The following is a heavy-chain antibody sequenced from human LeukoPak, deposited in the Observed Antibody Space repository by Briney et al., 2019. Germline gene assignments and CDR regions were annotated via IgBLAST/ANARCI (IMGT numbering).Heavy chain of an antibody. CDR3: ARDCYGTGSHGD. D-gene: IGHD3-10*01. CDR2: IKQDGSDK. Sequence: GRSLRLSCAASGFIFSAYAMHWVRQAPGKGLEWVANIKQDGSDKYYVDSVRGRFTISRDNAKNSLYLQMNSLRVEDTAVYYCARDCYGTGSHGDWGQGTLVTVSS. CDR1: GFIFSAYA. V-gene: IGHV3-7*04. J-gene: IGHJ4*02.